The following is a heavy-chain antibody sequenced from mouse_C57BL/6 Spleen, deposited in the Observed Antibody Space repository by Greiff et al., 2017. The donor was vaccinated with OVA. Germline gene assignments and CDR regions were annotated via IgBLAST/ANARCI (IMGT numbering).Heavy chain of an antibody. D-gene: IGHD1-1*01. CDR3: ASYEGAYYYGSSRYAMDY. CDR1: GFTFTDYY. Sequence: EVKLVESGGGLVQPGGSLSLPCAASGFTFTDYYMSWVRQPPGKALEWLGFIRNKANGYTTEYSASVKGRFTISRDNSQSILYLQMNALRAEDSATYYCASYEGAYYYGSSRYAMDYWGQGTSVTVSS. CDR2: IRNKANGYTT. J-gene: IGHJ4*01. V-gene: IGHV7-3*01.